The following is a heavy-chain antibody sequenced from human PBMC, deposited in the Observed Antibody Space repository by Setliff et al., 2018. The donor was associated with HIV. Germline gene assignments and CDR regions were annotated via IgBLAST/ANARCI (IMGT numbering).Heavy chain of an antibody. CDR3: ASPASGGSSGQYHY. V-gene: IGHV4-34*01. CDR1: NESFNGYY. CDR2: INHSGSS. J-gene: IGHJ4*02. D-gene: IGHD6-19*01. Sequence: SETLSLTCAVYNESFNGYYWTWIRQTPEKGLEWIGEINHSGSSNYNPSLKSRVTLSVDTSKNQFSLKLSSVTAADTAVYYCASPASGGSSGQYHYWGQGTLVTVSS.